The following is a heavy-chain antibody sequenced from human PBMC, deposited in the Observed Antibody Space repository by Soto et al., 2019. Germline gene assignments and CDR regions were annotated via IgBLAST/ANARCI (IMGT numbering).Heavy chain of an antibody. V-gene: IGHV6-1*01. J-gene: IGHJ4*02. Sequence: SQTLSLTCAISVASVSGNSAAWNWIRQSPSRGLEWLGRTYYRSSWYNDYAVSVKSRITVTPDTSKKQFSLHLNSLTPEDTAVYYGAREFPYYLSSDSHLAYWGQGAFVTVSS. CDR1: VASVSGNSAA. D-gene: IGHD3-16*01. CDR2: TYYRSSWYN. CDR3: AREFPYYLSSDSHLAY.